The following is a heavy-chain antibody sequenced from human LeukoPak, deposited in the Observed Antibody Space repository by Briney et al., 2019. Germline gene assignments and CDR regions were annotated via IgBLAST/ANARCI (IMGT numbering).Heavy chain of an antibody. CDR3: ARVKEEAAFDY. D-gene: IGHD2-15*01. V-gene: IGHV3-21*01. J-gene: IGHJ4*02. Sequence: GGSLRLSCAASGFTFSSYGMHWVRQAPRKGLEWVSSISSDSSHMYYADSVKGRFSISRDNAKNSLYLQMNSLRAEETAVYYCARVKEEAAFDYWGQGALVTVSS. CDR1: GFTFSSYG. CDR2: ISSDSSHM.